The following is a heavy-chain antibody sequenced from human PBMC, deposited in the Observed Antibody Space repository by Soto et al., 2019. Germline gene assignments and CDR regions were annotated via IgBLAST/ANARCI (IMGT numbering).Heavy chain of an antibody. D-gene: IGHD6-19*01. CDR3: ARIMVIAVAGEYYYYGMDV. CDR2: IDWDDDK. CDR1: GFSLSTSGMC. Sequence: SGPTLVNPTQTLTLTCTFSGFSLSTSGMCVSWIRQPPGKALEWLALIDWDDDKYYSTSLKTRLTISKDTSKNQVVLTMTNMDPVDTATYYCARIMVIAVAGEYYYYGMDVWGQGTTVTVSS. V-gene: IGHV2-70*01. J-gene: IGHJ6*02.